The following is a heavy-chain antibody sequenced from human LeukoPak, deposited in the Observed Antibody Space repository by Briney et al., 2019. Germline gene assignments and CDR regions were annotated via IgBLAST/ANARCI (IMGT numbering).Heavy chain of an antibody. J-gene: IGHJ4*02. CDR3: ATIAVAGTIGY. CDR2: IYYSGST. D-gene: IGHD6-19*01. V-gene: IGHV4-39*01. Sequence: SETLSLTCTVSGGSISSSSYYWGWIRQPPGKGLEWIGSIYYSGSTYYNPPLKSRVTISVDTSKNQFSLKLSSVTAADTAVYYCATIAVAGTIGYWGQGTLVTVSS. CDR1: GGSISSSSYY.